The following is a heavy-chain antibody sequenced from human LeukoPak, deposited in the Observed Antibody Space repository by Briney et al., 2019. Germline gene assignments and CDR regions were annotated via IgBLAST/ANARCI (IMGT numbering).Heavy chain of an antibody. J-gene: IGHJ4*02. Sequence: GGSLRLSCAASGFTFSSYWIHWVRQAPGKGLKWVALTSHDGSHKNYADSVKGRFTISRDNSKNTLYLQMSSLRVEDTAVYYCATLSKSGSTGDYWGQGTLVTVSS. CDR2: TSHDGSHK. CDR1: GFTFSSYW. CDR3: ATLSKSGSTGDY. D-gene: IGHD1-14*01. V-gene: IGHV3-30*19.